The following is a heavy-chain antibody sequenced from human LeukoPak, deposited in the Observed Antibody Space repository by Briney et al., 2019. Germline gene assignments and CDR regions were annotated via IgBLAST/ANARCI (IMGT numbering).Heavy chain of an antibody. D-gene: IGHD3-22*01. CDR1: RYTFTSYA. J-gene: IGHJ4*02. CDR2: INAGNGNT. Sequence: ASVKVSCKASRYTFTSYAMHWVRQAPGQRLEWMGWINAGNGNTKYSQKFQGRVTITRDTSASTAYMELSSLRSEDTAVYYCAREGYYDSSGYSPPYYFDYWGQGTLVTVSS. V-gene: IGHV1-3*01. CDR3: AREGYYDSSGYSPPYYFDY.